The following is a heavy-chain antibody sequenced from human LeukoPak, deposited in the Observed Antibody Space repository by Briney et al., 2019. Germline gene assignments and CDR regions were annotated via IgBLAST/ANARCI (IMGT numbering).Heavy chain of an antibody. CDR1: GFTFSSYW. D-gene: IGHD3-22*01. V-gene: IGHV3-74*01. CDR2: INSDGSST. Sequence: PGGSLRLSCAASGFTFSSYWMHWVRQAPGKGLVWVSRINSDGSSTSYADSVKGRFTISRDNAKNTLYLQMNSLRAEDTAVYYCARVGTSGYLYYFDYWGQGTLVTVSS. J-gene: IGHJ4*02. CDR3: ARVGTSGYLYYFDY.